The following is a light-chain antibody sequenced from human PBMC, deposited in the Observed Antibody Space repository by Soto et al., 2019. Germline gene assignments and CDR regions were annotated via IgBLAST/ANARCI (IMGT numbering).Light chain of an antibody. CDR1: SSDVGGYNY. Sequence: QSALTQPASVSGSPGQSITISCTGTSSDVGGYNYVSWYQQHPGKAPKLMIYDVSNRPSGVSDRFSGSKSGNTASLTISGLQAEDEADYYCSSSTSSNTVVFGGGTKVTVL. V-gene: IGLV2-14*01. CDR2: DVS. CDR3: SSSTSSNTVV. J-gene: IGLJ2*01.